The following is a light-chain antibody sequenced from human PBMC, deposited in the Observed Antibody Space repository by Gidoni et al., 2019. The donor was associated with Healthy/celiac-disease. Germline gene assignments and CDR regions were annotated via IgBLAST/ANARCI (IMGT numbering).Light chain of an antibody. Sequence: IQWTQSTSSLSASVGDRVPITCRASQGISSYLAWYQQKPGKAPTLLIYAASTLQSGVPSRFSGSGSGTDFTLTISRLQPEDFATYYCQQLNSYPFITFGQGTRLEIK. CDR2: AAS. J-gene: IGKJ5*01. CDR3: QQLNSYPFIT. CDR1: QGISSY. V-gene: IGKV1-9*01.